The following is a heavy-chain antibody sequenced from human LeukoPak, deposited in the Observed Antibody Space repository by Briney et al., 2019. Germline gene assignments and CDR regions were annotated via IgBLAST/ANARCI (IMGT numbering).Heavy chain of an antibody. CDR3: ARILRYFDWSIISVGYYYGMDV. CDR1: GFTFSSYW. D-gene: IGHD3-9*01. J-gene: IGHJ6*02. Sequence: GGSLRLSCAASGFTFSSYWMSWVRQAPGKGLEWVANIKQDGSEKYYVDSVKGRFTISRDNAKNSLYLQMNSLRAEDTAVYYCARILRYFDWSIISVGYYYGMDVWGQGTTVTVSS. V-gene: IGHV3-7*01. CDR2: IKQDGSEK.